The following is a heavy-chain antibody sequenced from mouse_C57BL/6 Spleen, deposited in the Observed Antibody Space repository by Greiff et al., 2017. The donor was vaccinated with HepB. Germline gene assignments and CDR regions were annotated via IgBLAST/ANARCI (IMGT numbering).Heavy chain of an antibody. CDR3: AKYSNPRYFDV. CDR1: GYTFTDYN. J-gene: IGHJ1*03. CDR2: INPNNGGT. Sequence: EVKLMESGPELVKPGASVKMSCKASGYTFTDYNMHWVKQSHGKSLEWIGYINPNNGGTSYNQKFKGKATLTVNKSSSTAYMELRSLTSEDSAVYYCAKYSNPRYFDVWGTGTTVTVSS. V-gene: IGHV1-22*01. D-gene: IGHD2-5*01.